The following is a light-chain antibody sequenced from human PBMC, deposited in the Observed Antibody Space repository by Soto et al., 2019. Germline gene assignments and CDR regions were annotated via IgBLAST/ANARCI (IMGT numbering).Light chain of an antibody. V-gene: IGLV2-14*03. CDR2: AVS. CDR1: SSDVGDHNY. CDR3: SSYTTSSTVI. Sequence: QSVLTQPASVSGSPGQSITISCTGTSSDVGDHNYVSWYQQQPGKAPKLMIYAVSNRPSGVSNRFSGSKSGTTASLTVSGLHAEDEADYYCSSYTTSSTVIFGGGTKLTVL. J-gene: IGLJ2*01.